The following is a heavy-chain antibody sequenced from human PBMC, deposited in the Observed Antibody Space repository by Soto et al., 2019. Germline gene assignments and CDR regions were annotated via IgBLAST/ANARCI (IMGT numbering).Heavy chain of an antibody. CDR3: ATRSVVLVPAVNPYGIEY. CDR2: ISYDGSNK. J-gene: IGHJ4*02. Sequence: QVQLVESGGGVVQPGRSLRLSCAASGFTFSSYGMHWVRQAPGKGLEWVAVISYDGSNKYYADSVKGRFTISRDNSKNTLYLQMNSLRAEDTAVYYCATRSVVLVPAVNPYGIEYWGQGTLVTVSS. CDR1: GFTFSSYG. D-gene: IGHD2-2*01. V-gene: IGHV3-30*03.